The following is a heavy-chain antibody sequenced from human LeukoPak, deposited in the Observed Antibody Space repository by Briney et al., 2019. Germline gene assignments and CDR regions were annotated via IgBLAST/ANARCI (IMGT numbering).Heavy chain of an antibody. D-gene: IGHD3-10*01. CDR1: GGSISSHY. V-gene: IGHV4-59*11. CDR3: ARRVSSSTMIRGVIYYYYYMDV. J-gene: IGHJ6*03. Sequence: LVKPSETLSLTCTVSGGSISSHYWSWIRQPPGKGLEWIGYIYYSGSTNYNPSLKSRVAISVDTSKNQFSLKLSSVTAADSAVYYCARRVSSSTMIRGVIYYYYYMDVWGKGTTVTVSS. CDR2: IYYSGST.